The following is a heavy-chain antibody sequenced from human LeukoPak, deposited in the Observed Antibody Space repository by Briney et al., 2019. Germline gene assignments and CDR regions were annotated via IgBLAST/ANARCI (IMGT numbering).Heavy chain of an antibody. CDR3: ARDQRVTGRPDIDY. Sequence: PGGSLRLSCAASGFTFRNHWMHWVRQTPGKGLVWVSRISSDGSSKTYADSVKGRFTISRDNAKNTLYLQMNTLRAEDTAMYYCARDQRVTGRPDIDYWGQGTLVIVSS. D-gene: IGHD6-6*01. V-gene: IGHV3-74*03. CDR1: GFTFRNHW. CDR2: ISSDGSSK. J-gene: IGHJ4*02.